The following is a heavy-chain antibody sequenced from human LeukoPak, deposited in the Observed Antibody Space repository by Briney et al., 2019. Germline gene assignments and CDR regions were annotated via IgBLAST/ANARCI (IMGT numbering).Heavy chain of an antibody. CDR2: ISSSGSTI. V-gene: IGHV3-11*04. CDR3: ATPYCSSTSCYTYYFDY. CDR1: GFTFSDYY. Sequence: GGSLRLSCAASGFTFSDYYMSWIRQAPGQGLEWVSYISSSGSTIYYADSVKGRFTISRDNAKNSLYLKMNSLRAEDTAVYYCATPYCSSTSCYTYYFDYWGQGTLVTVSS. D-gene: IGHD2-2*02. J-gene: IGHJ4*02.